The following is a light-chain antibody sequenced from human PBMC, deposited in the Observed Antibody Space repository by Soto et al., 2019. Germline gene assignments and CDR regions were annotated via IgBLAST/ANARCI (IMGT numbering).Light chain of an antibody. J-gene: IGKJ1*01. Sequence: EIVLTQSPATLSLSPGERATLSCRASQSVSSYLAWYQQKPGQAPRLLISDASNRATGIPARFSGSGSGTDFTPTISSLGPEDFAVYYCQQRSTWPWTFGQGTKVEIK. V-gene: IGKV3-11*01. CDR1: QSVSSY. CDR2: DAS. CDR3: QQRSTWPWT.